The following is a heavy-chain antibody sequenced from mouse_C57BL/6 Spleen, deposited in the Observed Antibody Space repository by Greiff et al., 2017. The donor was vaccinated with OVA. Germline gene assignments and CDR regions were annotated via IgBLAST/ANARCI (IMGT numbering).Heavy chain of an antibody. D-gene: IGHD2-4*01. CDR3: ARGGDYDVSPFAY. CDR1: GYAFSSYW. V-gene: IGHV1-80*01. CDR2: IYPGDGDT. J-gene: IGHJ3*01. Sequence: QVQLQQSGAELVKPGASVKISCKASGYAFSSYWMNWVKQRPGKGLEWIGKIYPGDGDTNYNGKFKGKATLTADKSSSTAYMQLSSLTSEDSAVYFCARGGDYDVSPFAYWGQGTLVTVSA.